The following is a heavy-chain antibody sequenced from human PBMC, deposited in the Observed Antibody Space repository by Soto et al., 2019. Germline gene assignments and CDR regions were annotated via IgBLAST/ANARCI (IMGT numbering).Heavy chain of an antibody. CDR2: VTPYKADT. V-gene: IGHV1-18*04. CDR3: ATDGPSNSGNLYAFDI. D-gene: IGHD5-12*01. Sequence: ASVKVSCKASGYTLTNYGVTWVRQAPGQGLEWLGRVTPYKADTNSAQNLQGRVTMATDTSTNTAYLELRSLRSDDTAVYFCATDGPSNSGNLYAFDIWGQGAMVTVSS. CDR1: GYTLTNYG. J-gene: IGHJ3*02.